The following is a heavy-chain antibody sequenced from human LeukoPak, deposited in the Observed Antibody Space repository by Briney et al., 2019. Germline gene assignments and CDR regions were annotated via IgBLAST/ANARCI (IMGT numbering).Heavy chain of an antibody. D-gene: IGHD2-2*01. V-gene: IGHV3-7*03. Sequence: PGGSLRLSCAASGFTFSSYWMSWVRQAPGKGLEWVANIKQDGSEKYYVDSVKGRFTISRDNAKNSLYLQMNSLRAEDTAVYYCARGACSSTSCASDWGQGTLVTVSS. CDR1: GFTFSSYW. CDR3: ARGACSSTSCASD. CDR2: IKQDGSEK. J-gene: IGHJ4*02.